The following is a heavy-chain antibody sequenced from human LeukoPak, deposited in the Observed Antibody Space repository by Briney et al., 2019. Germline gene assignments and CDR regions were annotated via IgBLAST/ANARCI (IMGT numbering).Heavy chain of an antibody. CDR3: ARERGAYYYDSSGTFDY. J-gene: IGHJ4*02. CDR1: GYSISSGYY. Sequence: SETLSLTCTVSGYSISSGYYWSWIRQPPGKGLEWIGYIYYSGSTNYNPSLKSRVTISVDTSKNQFSLKLSSVTAADTAVYYCARERGAYYYDSSGTFDYWGQGTLVTVSS. CDR2: IYYSGST. V-gene: IGHV4-59*01. D-gene: IGHD3-22*01.